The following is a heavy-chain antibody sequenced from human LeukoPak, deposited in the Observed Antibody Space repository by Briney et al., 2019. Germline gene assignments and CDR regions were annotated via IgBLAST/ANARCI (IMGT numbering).Heavy chain of an antibody. J-gene: IGHJ4*02. D-gene: IGHD2-8*01. CDR1: GFTFSSYG. V-gene: IGHV3-33*06. Sequence: GGSLRLSCAASGFTFSSYGMHWVRQAPGKGLEWVAVIWYDGSNKYYADSVKGRFTISRDNSKNTLYLQMNSLRAEDTAVYYCAKDRVHCTNGVCYKGSFDYWGQGTLVTVSS. CDR3: AKDRVHCTNGVCYKGSFDY. CDR2: IWYDGSNK.